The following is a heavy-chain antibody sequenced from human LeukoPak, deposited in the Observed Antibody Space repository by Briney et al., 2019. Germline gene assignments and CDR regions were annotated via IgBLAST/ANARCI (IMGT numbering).Heavy chain of an antibody. J-gene: IGHJ4*02. CDR2: ISNSGSTL. D-gene: IGHD3-10*01. V-gene: IGHV3-11*01. CDR1: GFAFSDFY. Sequence: GGPLRLSCAASGFAFSDFYMFWIRQAPGKGLEWISYISNSGSTLYYADSVKGRFTISRDNDKNLLYLQMNSLRADDTAVYYCARDALGSYDYWGQGTLVNVSP. CDR3: ARDALGSYDY.